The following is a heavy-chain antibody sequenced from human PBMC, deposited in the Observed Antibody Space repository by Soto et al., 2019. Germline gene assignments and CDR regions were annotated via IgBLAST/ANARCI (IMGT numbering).Heavy chain of an antibody. V-gene: IGHV4-30-4*01. CDR1: GDSISNCEYY. D-gene: IGHD6-13*01. CDR2: IHYRGST. J-gene: IGHJ6*02. Sequence: SETLPLTCTVSGDSISNCEYYGSLIRQSPGKGLEWIGHIHYRGSTYYNPSLKSRLTISVDTYKNKFSLQLTSVTAADTAVYYCGRAHRDLQQLVHYYYSMDVWGQGTTVT. CDR3: GRAHRDLQQLVHYYYSMDV.